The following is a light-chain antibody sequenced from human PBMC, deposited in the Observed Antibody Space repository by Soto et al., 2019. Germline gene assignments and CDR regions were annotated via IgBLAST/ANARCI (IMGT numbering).Light chain of an antibody. CDR1: QSVSSN. Sequence: EIVLTQSPGTLSLSPGERATLSCMSSQSVSSNLAWYQQKPGQAPRLLIYGASTRATGIPARFSGSGSGTEFTLTISSLQSEDFAVYYCQQYNNWPPTWTLGQGTKVDIK. J-gene: IGKJ1*01. CDR3: QQYNNWPPTWT. V-gene: IGKV3-15*01. CDR2: GAS.